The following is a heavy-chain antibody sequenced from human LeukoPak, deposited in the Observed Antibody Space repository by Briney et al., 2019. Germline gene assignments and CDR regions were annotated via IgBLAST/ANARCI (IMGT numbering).Heavy chain of an antibody. Sequence: GRSLRLPCAASGFTFSSYSMNWVRQAPGKGLEWVSSIIRSNYIYYADSVKGRFTISRDNAKNSLYLQMNSLRAEDTAVYYCAKERVKYYYSSGRMRYYFDYWGQGTLVTVSS. CDR1: GFTFSSYS. D-gene: IGHD3-10*01. CDR3: AKERVKYYYSSGRMRYYFDY. V-gene: IGHV3-21*06. J-gene: IGHJ4*02. CDR2: IIRSNYI.